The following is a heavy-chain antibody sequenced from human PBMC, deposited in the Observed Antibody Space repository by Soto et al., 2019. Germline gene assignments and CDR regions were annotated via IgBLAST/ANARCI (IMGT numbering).Heavy chain of an antibody. J-gene: IGHJ6*03. CDR1: GGSFSGYY. Sequence: SETLSLTCAVYGGSFSGYYWSWIRQPPGKGLEWIGEINHSGSTNYNPSLKSRVTISVDTSKNQFSLKLSSVTAADTAVYYCAREVGGVVVVAARGYYYYYMEVWCKGTTVTVSS. V-gene: IGHV4-34*01. CDR3: AREVGGVVVVAARGYYYYYMEV. D-gene: IGHD2-15*01. CDR2: INHSGST.